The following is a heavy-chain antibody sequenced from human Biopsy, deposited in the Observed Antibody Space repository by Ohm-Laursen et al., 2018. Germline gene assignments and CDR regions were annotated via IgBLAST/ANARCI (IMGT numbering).Heavy chain of an antibody. V-gene: IGHV3-11*01. CDR2: ISGGSGII. CDR1: GFTFSDYY. CDR3: ARVLSDYGAPVKWNEAFDI. D-gene: IGHD4-17*01. J-gene: IGHJ3*02. Sequence: SLRLSCTASGFTFSDYYMTWTRQAPGKGPEWVSYISGGSGIIYYADSVKGRFTISRDNAQNSLFLQMNSLRAADTAVYYCARVLSDYGAPVKWNEAFDIWGQGTMVTVSS.